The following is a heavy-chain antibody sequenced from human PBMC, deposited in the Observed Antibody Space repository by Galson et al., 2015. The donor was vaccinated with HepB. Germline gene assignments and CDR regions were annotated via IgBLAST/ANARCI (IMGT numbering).Heavy chain of an antibody. D-gene: IGHD2-21*01. CDR3: ARAACGGDCYGDYMDV. V-gene: IGHV3-11*01. J-gene: IGHJ6*03. CDR1: GFTFSDYY. CDR2: ISSSGGSR. Sequence: SLRLSCAAAGFTFSDYYMSWIRQAPGKGLEWVSYISSSGGSRYAYSVKGRFTISRDNARNSLYLQMSSLKAADTAVYYCARAACGGDCYGDYMDVWGNGTSVTVSS.